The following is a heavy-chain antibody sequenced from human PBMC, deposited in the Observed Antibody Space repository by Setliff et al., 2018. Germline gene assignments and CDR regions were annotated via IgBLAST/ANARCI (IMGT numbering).Heavy chain of an antibody. Sequence: SETLSLTCAVYGGSFSGYYWSWIRQPPGKGLEWIGEINHSGSSNYNPSLKSRVTIPVDTSKNQFSLKVTSVTAADTAVYYCARMGGFLYMDVWGKGTPVTVSS. CDR2: INHSGSS. D-gene: IGHD3-3*01. CDR1: GGSFSGYY. CDR3: ARMGGFLYMDV. V-gene: IGHV4-34*01. J-gene: IGHJ6*03.